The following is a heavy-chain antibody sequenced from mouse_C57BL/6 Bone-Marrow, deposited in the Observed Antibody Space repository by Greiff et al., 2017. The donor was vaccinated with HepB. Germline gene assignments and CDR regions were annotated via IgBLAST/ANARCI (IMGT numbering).Heavy chain of an antibody. CDR2: IHPNSGST. Sequence: QVPLQQPGAELVKPGASVTLSCTASGYTFTSYWMHWVKQRPGQGLEWIGMIHPNSGSTNYTEKFKSKATLAVNKSTSTAYMQLRSLTAEDSAVYYCARCDYWGQGTSVTVSS. CDR3: ARCDY. V-gene: IGHV1-64*01. J-gene: IGHJ4*01. CDR1: GYTFTSYW.